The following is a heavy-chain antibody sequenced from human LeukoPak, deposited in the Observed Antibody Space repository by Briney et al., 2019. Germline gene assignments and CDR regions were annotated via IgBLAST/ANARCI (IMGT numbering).Heavy chain of an antibody. V-gene: IGHV3-30*18. D-gene: IGHD6-13*01. CDR3: AKDGQYSSSWYVLALDY. CDR1: GFTFSSYG. J-gene: IGHJ4*02. Sequence: GGSLRLSCAASGFTFSSYGMHWVRQAPGKGLEWVAVISYDGSNKYYADSVKGRFTISRDNSKNTLYLQMNSLRAEDTAVYYCAKDGQYSSSWYVLALDYWGQGTLVTVSS. CDR2: ISYDGSNK.